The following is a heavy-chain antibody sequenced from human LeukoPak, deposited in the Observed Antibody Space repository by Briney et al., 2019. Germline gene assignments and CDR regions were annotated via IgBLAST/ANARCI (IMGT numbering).Heavy chain of an antibody. J-gene: IGHJ4*02. CDR3: ARLSRDGYAFDY. Sequence: GGSLRLSCVGSGFTFRTYWMNWVRQAPGKGLEWVANINQAGSEKYYVDSVKGRFTISRDNAKNSLYLQMNSLRAEDTAVYYCARLSRDGYAFDYWGQGTLVTVSS. CDR2: INQAGSEK. D-gene: IGHD5-24*01. V-gene: IGHV3-7*01. CDR1: GFTFRTYW.